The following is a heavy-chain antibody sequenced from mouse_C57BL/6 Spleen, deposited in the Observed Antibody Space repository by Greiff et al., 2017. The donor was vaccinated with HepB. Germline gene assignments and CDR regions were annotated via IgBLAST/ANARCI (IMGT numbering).Heavy chain of an antibody. CDR2: IYPGDGDT. CDR1: GYAFSSYW. CDR3: ARGFYYDYDGYAMDY. Sequence: QVQLKQSGAELVKPGASVKISCKASGYAFSSYWMNWVKQRPGKGLEWIGQIYPGDGDTNYNGKFKGKATLTADKSSSTAYMQLSSLTSEDSAVYFCARGFYYDYDGYAMDYWGQGTSVTVSS. J-gene: IGHJ4*01. D-gene: IGHD2-4*01. V-gene: IGHV1-80*01.